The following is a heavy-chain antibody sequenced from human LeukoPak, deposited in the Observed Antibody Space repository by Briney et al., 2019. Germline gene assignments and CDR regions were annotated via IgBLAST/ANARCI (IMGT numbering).Heavy chain of an antibody. D-gene: IGHD3-22*01. V-gene: IGHV1-3*01. CDR1: GYTFTDYT. CDR3: ANPRYDSSGYYYVD. Sequence: ASVKVPCKASGYTFTDYTMHWLRQAPGQRLDWMGWINGGSGYTKYSPEFQGRVTITRDTSASTAYMELSSLRSEDRAVYYCANPRYDSSGYYYVDWGQGTLVTVSS. CDR2: INGGSGYT. J-gene: IGHJ4*02.